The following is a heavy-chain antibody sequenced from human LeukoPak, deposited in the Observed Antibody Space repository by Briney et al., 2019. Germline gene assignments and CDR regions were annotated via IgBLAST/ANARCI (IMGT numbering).Heavy chain of an antibody. J-gene: IGHJ4*02. CDR1: GFTFSSSS. Sequence: GGSLRLSCAASGFTFSSSSMSWVRQAPGRGLEWVSVISGSGGSTDYADSVKGRFTISRDNSKNTLYLQINSLRAEDTAVYYCAKGSGWYVWGQGTLVTVSS. D-gene: IGHD6-19*01. V-gene: IGHV3-23*01. CDR2: ISGSGGST. CDR3: AKGSGWYV.